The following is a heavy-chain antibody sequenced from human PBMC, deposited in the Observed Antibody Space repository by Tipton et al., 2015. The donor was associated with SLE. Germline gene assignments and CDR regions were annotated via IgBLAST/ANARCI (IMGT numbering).Heavy chain of an antibody. CDR1: GDSLISDYF. Sequence: TLSLTCAVSGDSLISDYFWGWLRLPPGKGLEWIGNIFHTGTTYSTPSPKSRITISVDTSKNQFSLKLSSVTAADTALYYCARRTSGYAPDYWGQGTLVPVSS. CDR3: ARRTSGYAPDY. V-gene: IGHV4-38-2*01. J-gene: IGHJ4*02. D-gene: IGHD5-12*01. CDR2: IFHTGTT.